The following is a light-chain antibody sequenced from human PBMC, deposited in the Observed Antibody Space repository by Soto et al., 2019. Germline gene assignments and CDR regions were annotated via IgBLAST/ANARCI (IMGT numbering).Light chain of an antibody. CDR2: HAS. CDR1: QSISIW. Sequence: DIQMTQSPSTLSASVGDRVTVTCRASQSISIWLAWYQQKPGKAPKLLIYHASNLGSGVPSRFFGSGSGTEFTLLISSLQPDDFATYYCQQYNTYPWTFDQGTKVEIK. J-gene: IGKJ1*01. V-gene: IGKV1-5*01. CDR3: QQYNTYPWT.